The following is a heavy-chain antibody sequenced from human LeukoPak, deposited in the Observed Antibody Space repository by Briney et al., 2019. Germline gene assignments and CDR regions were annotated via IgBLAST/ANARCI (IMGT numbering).Heavy chain of an antibody. Sequence: ASVTVSCKASGYTFTGCYMHWVRQAPGQGLEWMGWINPNSGGTNYAQKFQGRVTMTRDTSISTAYMELSRLRSDDTAVYYCARDVVYYYDSSGYSGGFDYWGQGTLVTVSS. V-gene: IGHV1-2*02. CDR2: INPNSGGT. J-gene: IGHJ4*02. D-gene: IGHD3-22*01. CDR3: ARDVVYYYDSSGYSGGFDY. CDR1: GYTFTGCY.